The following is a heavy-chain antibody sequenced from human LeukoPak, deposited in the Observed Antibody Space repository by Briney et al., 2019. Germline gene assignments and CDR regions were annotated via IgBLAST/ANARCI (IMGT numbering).Heavy chain of an antibody. J-gene: IGHJ4*02. CDR2: VYFDGSGT. CDR3: ARANAYGYPN. CDR1: GFIFSNYG. Sequence: GGSLRLSCAASGFIFSNYGMHWVRQAPGKGLVWVSRVYFDGSGTTYADSVKGRFTISRDNAKNTLYLQMNSLRAEDTAVYYCARANAYGYPNWGQGTQVTVSS. D-gene: IGHD5-18*01. V-gene: IGHV3-74*01.